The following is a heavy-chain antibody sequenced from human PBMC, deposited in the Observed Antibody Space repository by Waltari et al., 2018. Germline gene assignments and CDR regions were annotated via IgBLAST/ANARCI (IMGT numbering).Heavy chain of an antibody. J-gene: IGHJ4*02. CDR2: INPNSGGT. V-gene: IGHV1-2*02. Sequence: QVQLVQSGAEVKKPGASVKVPCKASGYTFTGYYLHWVRQAPGQGLEWMGWINPNSGGTNYAQKFQGRVTMTRDTSITTAYMELSRLRSDDTAVYYCARETEGSGSYYNPFDYWGQGALVTVSS. CDR3: ARETEGSGSYYNPFDY. D-gene: IGHD3-10*01. CDR1: GYTFTGYY.